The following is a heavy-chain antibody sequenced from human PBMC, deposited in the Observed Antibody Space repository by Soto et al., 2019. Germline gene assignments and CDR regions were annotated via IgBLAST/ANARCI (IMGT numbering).Heavy chain of an antibody. J-gene: IGHJ3*02. CDR1: GGSISSSSYY. D-gene: IGHD2-2*01. Sequence: PSETLSLTCTVSGGSISSSSYYWGWIRQPPGKGLEWIGSIYYSGSTYYNPSLKSRVTISVDTSKNQFSLKLSSVTAADTAVYYCAILPLSGCSSTSCYARAAAGPDAFDIWGQGTMVTVSS. CDR2: IYYSGST. V-gene: IGHV4-39*01. CDR3: AILPLSGCSSTSCYARAAAGPDAFDI.